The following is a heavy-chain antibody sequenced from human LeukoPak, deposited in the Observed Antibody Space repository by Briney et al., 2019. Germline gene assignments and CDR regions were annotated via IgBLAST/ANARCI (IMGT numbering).Heavy chain of an antibody. D-gene: IGHD4-17*01. Sequence: GGSLRLSCAASGFTFSSYAMHWVRQAPGKGLEWVAVISYDGSNKYYADSVKGRFTISRDNSKNTLYLQMNSLRAEDTAVYYCARDTYGVTGYWGQGTLVTVSS. CDR1: GFTFSSYA. CDR3: ARDTYGVTGY. V-gene: IGHV3-30-3*01. J-gene: IGHJ4*02. CDR2: ISYDGSNK.